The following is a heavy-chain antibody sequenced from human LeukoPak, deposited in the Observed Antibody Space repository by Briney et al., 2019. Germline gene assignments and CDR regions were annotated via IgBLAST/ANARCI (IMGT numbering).Heavy chain of an antibody. Sequence: ASVKVSCKASGGTFSSYAISWVRQAPGLGLEWMGGIIPIFGTVNYAQKFQGRVTITADKSTSTAYMELSSLRSEDTAVYYCARSLFRGYSSGWYYFDYWGQGTLVTVSS. D-gene: IGHD6-19*01. V-gene: IGHV1-69*06. CDR1: GGTFSSYA. CDR3: ARSLFRGYSSGWYYFDY. J-gene: IGHJ4*02. CDR2: IIPIFGTV.